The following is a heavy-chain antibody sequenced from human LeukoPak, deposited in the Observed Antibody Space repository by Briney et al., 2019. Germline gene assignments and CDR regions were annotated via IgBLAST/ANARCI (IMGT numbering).Heavy chain of an antibody. CDR1: GFTFSTYW. Sequence: GGSLRLSCAVSGFTFSTYWMGWVRQAPGKGLEWVAKIKPDGSEKDHVDSVKGRFTISRDNANNSLFLQLNSLSAEDTAVYYCAIAYGGNSAFNYWGQGTLVTVSS. D-gene: IGHD4-23*01. J-gene: IGHJ4*02. V-gene: IGHV3-7*01. CDR2: IKPDGSEK. CDR3: AIAYGGNSAFNY.